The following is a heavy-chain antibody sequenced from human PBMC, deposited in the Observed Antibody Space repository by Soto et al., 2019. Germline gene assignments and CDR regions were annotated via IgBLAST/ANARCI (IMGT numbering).Heavy chain of an antibody. D-gene: IGHD3-3*01. CDR3: ARGYTVFGAVTRYHFDH. CDR1: GLTISSYW. CDR2: IQQDGTAK. Sequence: EVQLVESGGGLVQPGGSLRLSCAASGLTISSYWMSWVRQAPGKGLGWVANIQQDGTAKYYADTVKGRFTISRDNAKNSLHQQMNSLRADDTAVYYGARGYTVFGAVTRYHFDHRGQGIQVNVSS. V-gene: IGHV3-7*01. J-gene: IGHJ4*02.